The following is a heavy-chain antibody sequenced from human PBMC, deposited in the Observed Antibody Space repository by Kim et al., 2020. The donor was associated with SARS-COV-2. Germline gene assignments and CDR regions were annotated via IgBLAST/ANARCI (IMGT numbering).Heavy chain of an antibody. CDR3: ARAERGYRSGGSCYSYNWFDP. D-gene: IGHD2-15*01. CDR1: GYTFTSYA. J-gene: IGHJ5*02. Sequence: ASVKVSCKASGYTFTSYAMHWVRQAPGQRLEWMGWINAGNGNTKYSQKFQGRVTITRDTSASTAYMELSSLRSEDTAVYYCARAERGYRSGGSCYSYNWFDPWGQGTLVTVSS. V-gene: IGHV1-3*01. CDR2: INAGNGNT.